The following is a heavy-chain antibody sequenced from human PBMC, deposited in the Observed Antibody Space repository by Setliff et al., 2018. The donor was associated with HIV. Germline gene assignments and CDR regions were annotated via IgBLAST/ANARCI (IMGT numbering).Heavy chain of an antibody. Sequence: ASVKVSCKASRYTFTGYYIHWVRQAPGEGLEWMGWINPDTGDTNYAQKFQGWVTMTRDTSIGTAYMELSRLRSDDTALYYRARGGGSSAPDAFDIWGQGTMVTVS. V-gene: IGHV1-2*04. CDR1: RYTFTGYY. CDR3: ARGGGSSAPDAFDI. CDR2: INPDTGDT. D-gene: IGHD1-26*01. J-gene: IGHJ3*02.